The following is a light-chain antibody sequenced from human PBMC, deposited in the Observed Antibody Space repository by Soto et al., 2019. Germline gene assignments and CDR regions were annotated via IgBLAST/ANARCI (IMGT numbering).Light chain of an antibody. J-gene: IGKJ1*01. V-gene: IGKV1-5*03. CDR3: QHYNRYSEA. Sequence: DIQMTQSPATLSGSVGDRVTITCLASQTISSWLAWYQQKPGKAPKPLIYKASTLKSGVPSRFSGSGSGTEFTLTISSLQPDDFATYYCQHYNRYSEAFGQGTKVDIK. CDR1: QTISSW. CDR2: KAS.